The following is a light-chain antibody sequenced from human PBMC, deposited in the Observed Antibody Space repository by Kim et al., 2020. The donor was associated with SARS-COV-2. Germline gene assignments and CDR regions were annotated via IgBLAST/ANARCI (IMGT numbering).Light chain of an antibody. V-gene: IGLV7-46*01. Sequence: PGGTVTLTCDSSTGPVTSDHYPFWLQQKPGQAPRTLISNTNTKQSWTPARFSGSLLGGKAALTLSGVQAEDEADYYCLLSYRGARVFGGGTQLTVL. CDR2: NTN. CDR1: TGPVTSDHY. J-gene: IGLJ3*02. CDR3: LLSYRGARV.